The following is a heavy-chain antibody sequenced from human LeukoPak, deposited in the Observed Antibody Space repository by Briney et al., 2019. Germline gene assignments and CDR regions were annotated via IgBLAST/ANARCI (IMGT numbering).Heavy chain of an antibody. J-gene: IGHJ4*02. CDR1: GYTFTGYY. CDR3: ARVTGEDYGDYY. Sequence: ASVKVSCKASGYTFTGYYMHWVRQAPGQGLEWMGWTNPNSGGTNYAQKFQGRVTMTRDTSISTAYMELSRLRSDDTAVYYCARVTGEDYGDYYWGQGTLVTVSS. D-gene: IGHD4-17*01. CDR2: TNPNSGGT. V-gene: IGHV1-2*02.